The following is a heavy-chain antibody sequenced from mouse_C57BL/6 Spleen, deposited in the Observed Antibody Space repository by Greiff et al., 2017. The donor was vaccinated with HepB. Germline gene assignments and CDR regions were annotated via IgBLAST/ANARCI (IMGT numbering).Heavy chain of an antibody. D-gene: IGHD1-3*01. CDR1: GYAFSSSW. CDR2: IYPGDGDT. CDR3: ARSSLYAMDY. V-gene: IGHV1-82*01. Sequence: VKLQESGPELVKPGASVKISCKASGYAFSSSWMNWVKQRPGKGLEWIGRIYPGDGDTNYNGKFKGKATRTADKSSSTAYMQLSSLTSEDSAVYFCARSSLYAMDYWGQGTSVTVSS. J-gene: IGHJ4*01.